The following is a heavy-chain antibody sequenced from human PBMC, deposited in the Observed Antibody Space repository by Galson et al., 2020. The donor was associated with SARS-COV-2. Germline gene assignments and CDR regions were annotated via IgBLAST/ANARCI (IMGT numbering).Heavy chain of an antibody. D-gene: IGHD6-13*01. CDR1: GFTFRSYG. CDR3: AKHQVVTPRPYYYYGLDV. V-gene: IGHV3-7*01. Sequence: GESLKISCAASGFTFRSYGMRWVRQAPGKGLEWVANIRQDGSEKYFVDSVKGRFTISRDNAKNSVFLEMNSLRAEDMAVYYCAKHQVVTPRPYYYYGLDVWGQGTTVPLSS. J-gene: IGHJ6*02. CDR2: IRQDGSEK.